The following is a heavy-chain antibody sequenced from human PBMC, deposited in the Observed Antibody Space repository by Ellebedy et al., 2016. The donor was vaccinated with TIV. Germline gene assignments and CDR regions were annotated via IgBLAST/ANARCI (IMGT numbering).Heavy chain of an antibody. CDR2: ISGSGMST. CDR3: AKDLANWGIRFFDL. J-gene: IGHJ2*01. Sequence: GESLKISCAASGFSFSNYAMSWVRQAPGKGLEWVSAISGSGMSTYYVDSVKGRFTISRDNSKYTFYLQMNRLKVEDTAVYYCAKDLANWGIRFFDLWGRGTLVTVSS. V-gene: IGHV3-23*01. D-gene: IGHD7-27*01. CDR1: GFSFSNYA.